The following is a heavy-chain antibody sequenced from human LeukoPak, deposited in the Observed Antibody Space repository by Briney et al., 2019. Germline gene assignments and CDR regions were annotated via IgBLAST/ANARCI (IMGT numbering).Heavy chain of an antibody. Sequence: SETLSLTCTVSGGSISSSSYYWGWIRQPPGKGLEWIGRIYTSGSTNYNPSLKSRVTMSVDTSKNQFSLKLSSVTAADTAVYYCARLTGYSSESWFDPWGQGTLVTVSS. CDR2: IYTSGST. CDR1: GGSISSSSYY. CDR3: ARLTGYSSESWFDP. D-gene: IGHD3-9*01. J-gene: IGHJ5*02. V-gene: IGHV4-39*07.